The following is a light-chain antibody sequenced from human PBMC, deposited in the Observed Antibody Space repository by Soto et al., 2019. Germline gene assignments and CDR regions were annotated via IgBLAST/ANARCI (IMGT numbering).Light chain of an antibody. J-gene: IGKJ2*01. CDR1: QNINSL. CDR2: DAS. CDR3: LQYDHYST. V-gene: IGKV1-5*01. Sequence: DIQMTQSPSTLSASVGDSVTITCRASQNINSLVAWYQQHPGKAPKLLIHDASSLENGVPSRFSGSGSGTGFTLTITSLQPDDFATYYCLQYDHYSTFGQGTKLEI.